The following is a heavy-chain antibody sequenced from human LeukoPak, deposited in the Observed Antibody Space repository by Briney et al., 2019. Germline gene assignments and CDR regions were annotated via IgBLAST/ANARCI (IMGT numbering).Heavy chain of an antibody. V-gene: IGHV3-33*01. D-gene: IGHD5/OR15-5a*01. CDR1: GFTFNSYG. J-gene: IGHJ3*02. CDR3: TTSFYAGNDAFDI. CDR2: IWYDGTNK. Sequence: GRSLRLSCAASGFTFNSYGMHWVRQAPGKGLEWVALIWYDGTNKYYADSVKGRFTISRDSSKNTLYLQMNSLKTEDTAVYYCTTSFYAGNDAFDIWGQGTMVTVSS.